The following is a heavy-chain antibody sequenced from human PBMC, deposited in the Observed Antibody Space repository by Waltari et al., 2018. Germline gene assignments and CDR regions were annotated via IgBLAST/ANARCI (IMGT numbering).Heavy chain of an antibody. V-gene: IGHV3-53*02. CDR2: IYSGGST. J-gene: IGHJ6*03. Sequence: EVQLVETGGGLIQPGGSLSLSCAASGLPVSSNYMSWVRQAPGKGLEWVSVIYSGGSTYYADSVKGRFTISRDNSKNTLYLQMNSLRAEDTAVYYCARGNYMDVWGKGTTVTVSS. CDR1: GLPVSSNY. CDR3: ARGNYMDV.